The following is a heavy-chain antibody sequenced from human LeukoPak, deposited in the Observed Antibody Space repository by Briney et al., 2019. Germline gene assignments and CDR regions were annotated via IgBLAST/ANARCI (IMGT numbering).Heavy chain of an antibody. CDR2: ISTSGGHT. CDR1: GFTFSSYA. CDR3: AKSTRKLLGINSSGWYLYGMDV. D-gene: IGHD6-19*01. J-gene: IGHJ6*04. Sequence: PGGSLRLSCAASGFTFSSYAMSWVRQAPGKGLEWVSGISTSGGHTYYADSVKGRFTISRDNSNNTLHLQMNSLRAEDTAIYYCAKSTRKLLGINSSGWYLYGMDVWGKGTTVTVSS. V-gene: IGHV3-23*01.